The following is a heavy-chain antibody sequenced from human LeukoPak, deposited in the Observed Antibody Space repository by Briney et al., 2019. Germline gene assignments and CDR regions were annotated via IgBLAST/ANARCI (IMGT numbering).Heavy chain of an antibody. CDR2: INHSGST. CDR1: SGSISTSNYY. Sequence: SETLSLTCTVSSGSISTSNYYWSWIRQPPGKGLEWIGEINHSGSTNYNPSLKSRVTISVDTSKNQFSLKLSSVTAADTAVYYCARRTFGGVIAYWGQGTLVTVSS. D-gene: IGHD3-16*02. V-gene: IGHV4-39*07. J-gene: IGHJ4*02. CDR3: ARRTFGGVIAY.